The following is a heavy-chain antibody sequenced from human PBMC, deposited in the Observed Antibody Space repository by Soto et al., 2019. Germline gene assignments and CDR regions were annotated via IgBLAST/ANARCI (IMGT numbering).Heavy chain of an antibody. V-gene: IGHV1-18*01. J-gene: IGHJ4*02. CDR1: GYTFTSYV. D-gene: IGHD3-22*01. Sequence: QAQLMQSGLEVKRPGASVKVSCKTSGYTFTSYVISWVRQAPGHGLEWMGWFSADNHNTNVAQNFQGRVILTTDTSTTTVFMELRNLRSDDTAVYYCARESRNYDALDYWGQGTLVTVSS. CDR3: ARESRNYDALDY. CDR2: FSADNHNT.